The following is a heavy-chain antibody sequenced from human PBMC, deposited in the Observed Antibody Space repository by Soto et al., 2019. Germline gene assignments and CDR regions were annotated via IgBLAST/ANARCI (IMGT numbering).Heavy chain of an antibody. CDR1: GGTFSSYT. CDR2: IIPVFGTP. CDR3: AKANSLYGALYGYFDL. J-gene: IGHJ2*01. V-gene: IGHV1-69*12. D-gene: IGHD3-10*01. Sequence: QVQLVQSGAEVREPGSSVKVSCKASGGTFSSYTFSWVRQAPGQGLEWMGGIIPVFGTPHYAQKFQDRVTITADESTSTAYMDLSSLRSDDTAVYYCAKANSLYGALYGYFDLWGRGTLVTVSS.